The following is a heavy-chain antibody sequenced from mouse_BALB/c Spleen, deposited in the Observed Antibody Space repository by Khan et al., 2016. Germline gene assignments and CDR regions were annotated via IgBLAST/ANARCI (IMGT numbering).Heavy chain of an antibody. CDR1: GFSFTSYC. Sequence: VQLKESGPGLVQPSQSLSITCTVSGFSFTSYCVHWVRQSPGKRLEWLGVIRRGGSTDYNEAFMSRLSITKDNSKSQVFFNMNSLQADDTATYYCARNYYGGSYFDYWGQGTTLTVSS. J-gene: IGHJ2*01. V-gene: IGHV2-5*01. CDR2: IRRGGST. D-gene: IGHD1-1*01. CDR3: ARNYYGGSYFDY.